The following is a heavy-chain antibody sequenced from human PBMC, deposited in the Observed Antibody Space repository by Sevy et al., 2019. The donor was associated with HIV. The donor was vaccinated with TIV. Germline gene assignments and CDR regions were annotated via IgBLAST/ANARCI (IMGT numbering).Heavy chain of an antibody. J-gene: IGHJ4*02. CDR2: ISGRSSYI. CDR1: GFTFSDYN. CDR3: ARDGGCSSTSCLLYFDS. V-gene: IGHV3-21*01. D-gene: IGHD2-2*01. Sequence: GGCLRLSCAASGFTFSDYNMNWVRQAPGKGLEWVSSISGRSSYIQYADSVRGRFTISIDNAQNSLYLQMNSLRVDDTAVYFCARDGGCSSTSCLLYFDSWGQAALVIVSS.